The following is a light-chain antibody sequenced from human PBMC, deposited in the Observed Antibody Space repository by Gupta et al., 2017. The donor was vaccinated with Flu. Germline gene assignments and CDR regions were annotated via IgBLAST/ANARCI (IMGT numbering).Light chain of an antibody. Sequence: SSNIGNNYVSWYQQLPGTAPKLLIYDNNKRPSGIPDRFSGSKSGTSATLGITGLQTGDEADYYCGTWDSSLSASRVFGGGTKLTVL. CDR3: GTWDSSLSASRV. CDR2: DNN. V-gene: IGLV1-51*01. J-gene: IGLJ3*02. CDR1: SSNIGNNY.